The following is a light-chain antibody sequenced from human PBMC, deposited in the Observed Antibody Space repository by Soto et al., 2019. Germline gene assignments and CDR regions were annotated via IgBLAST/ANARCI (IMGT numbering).Light chain of an antibody. V-gene: IGLV7-46*01. CDR3: MLAYNAAGV. J-gene: IGLJ2*01. CDR2: DTV. Sequence: QAVVTQEPSLTVSPGGTVTLTCGSTTGAVTSGHYPYWFQQKPGQAPRTLIYDTVNREYWTPARFSGYLLGGKAALTLSGAQPEDEAEYYCMLAYNAAGVLGGGTKLTVL. CDR1: TGAVTSGHY.